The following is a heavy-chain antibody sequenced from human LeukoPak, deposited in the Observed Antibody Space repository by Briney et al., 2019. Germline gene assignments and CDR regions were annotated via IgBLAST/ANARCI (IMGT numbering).Heavy chain of an antibody. CDR1: GGSISSYY. CDR2: INHSGST. V-gene: IGHV4-34*01. Sequence: SETLSLTCTVSGGSISSYYWRWVSQPPGKGVEWGGEINHSGSTNYNPSLKRRLTISVDPSKNQFSLTLSSVTAADTAVYYCARHRKAAWFNSDVERFDYWGQGTLVTVSS. CDR3: ARHRKAAWFNSDVERFDY. D-gene: IGHD1-20*01. J-gene: IGHJ4*02.